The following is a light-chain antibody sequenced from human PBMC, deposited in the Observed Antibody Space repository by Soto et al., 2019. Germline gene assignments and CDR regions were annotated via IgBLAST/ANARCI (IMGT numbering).Light chain of an antibody. CDR1: SSDVGGYNY. J-gene: IGLJ1*01. V-gene: IGLV2-11*01. CDR3: CSYAGSYTYV. CDR2: DVS. Sequence: QPVLTQPPSASGSPGQSVAISCTGTSSDVGGYNYVSWYQQHPGKAPKLMIYDVSKRPSGVPDRFSGSKSGNTASLTISGLQAEDEADYYCCSYAGSYTYVFGTGTKVTVL.